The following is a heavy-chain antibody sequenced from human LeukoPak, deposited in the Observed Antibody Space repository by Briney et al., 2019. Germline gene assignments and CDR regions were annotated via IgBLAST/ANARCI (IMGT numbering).Heavy chain of an antibody. D-gene: IGHD2-21*02. CDR2: IWYDGSNK. Sequence: PGGSLRLSCAASGFTFSDYGMHWVRQAPGKGLEWEAVIWYDGSNKYYADSAKGRFTISRDNSKNTLYLQMNSLGVEDTAVYYCARDFWCGADCYGTFNMWGQGTMVTVSS. CDR3: ARDFWCGADCYGTFNM. CDR1: GFTFSDYG. J-gene: IGHJ3*02. V-gene: IGHV3-33*01.